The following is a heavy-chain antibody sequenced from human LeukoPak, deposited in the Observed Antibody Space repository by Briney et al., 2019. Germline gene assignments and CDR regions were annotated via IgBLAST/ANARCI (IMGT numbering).Heavy chain of an antibody. CDR2: ISAYNGNT. CDR3: ARDTAEYSSSSGVDY. J-gene: IGHJ4*02. V-gene: IGHV1-18*01. D-gene: IGHD6-6*01. CDR1: GGTFSSYA. Sequence: ASVKVSCKASGGTFSSYAISWVRQAPGQGLEWMGWISAYNGNTNYAQKLQGRVTMTTDTSTSTAYMELRSLRSDDTAVYYCARDTAEYSSSSGVDYWGQGTLVTVSS.